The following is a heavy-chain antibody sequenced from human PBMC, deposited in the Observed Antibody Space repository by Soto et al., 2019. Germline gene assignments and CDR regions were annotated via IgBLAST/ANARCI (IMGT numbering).Heavy chain of an antibody. CDR1: GGSISSSSYY. CDR3: ARDLGLLYGDYDY. D-gene: IGHD4-17*01. J-gene: IGHJ4*02. Sequence: SETLSLTCTVSGGSISSSSYYWGWIRQPPGKGLEWIGSIFYSGSTYYNPSLKSRVTISVDTSKNQFSLRAEDTAVYYCARDLGLLYGDYDYWGQGTLVTVSS. V-gene: IGHV4-39*02. CDR2: IFYSGST.